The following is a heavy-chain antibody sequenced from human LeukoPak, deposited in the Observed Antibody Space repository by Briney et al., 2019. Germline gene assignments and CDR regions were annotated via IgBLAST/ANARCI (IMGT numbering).Heavy chain of an antibody. Sequence: QPGGSLRLSCAASGFTFSSYAMTWVRQAPGKGLVGVSTIAGSGDSTYYADSVKGRFSISRDNSKTTLYLQMNSLRAEDTAIYYCAKGDSNSPAVFDYWGQGTLVTVSS. CDR3: AKGDSNSPAVFDY. CDR2: IAGSGDST. CDR1: GFTFSSYA. J-gene: IGHJ4*02. D-gene: IGHD6-13*01. V-gene: IGHV3-23*01.